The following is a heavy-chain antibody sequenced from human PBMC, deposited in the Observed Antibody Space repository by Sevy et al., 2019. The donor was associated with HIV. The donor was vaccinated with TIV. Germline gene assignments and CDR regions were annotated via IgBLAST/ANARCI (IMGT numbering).Heavy chain of an antibody. CDR3: ATDPYDSSGYRRTIFDY. J-gene: IGHJ4*02. V-gene: IGHV1-24*01. CDR1: GYTLTELS. D-gene: IGHD3-22*01. CDR2: FDPEDGET. Sequence: ASVKVSCKVSGYTLTELSMHWVRQAPGKGLEWMGGFDPEDGETIYAQKLQGRVTMTEDTSTVTAYMELSSLRSEYTAVYYCATDPYDSSGYRRTIFDYWGQGPLVTVSS.